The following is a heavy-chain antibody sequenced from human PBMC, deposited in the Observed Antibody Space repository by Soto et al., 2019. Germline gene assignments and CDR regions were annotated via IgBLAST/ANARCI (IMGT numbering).Heavy chain of an antibody. V-gene: IGHV1-3*01. CDR1: GYTFTSYA. Sequence: QVQLVQSGAEVKKPGASVKVSCKASGYTFTSYAMHWVRQAPGQRLEWMGWINAGNGNTKYSQKFQGRVTITRDTSGSTAYMELSSLRSEETAVYYCASEYCGGDCYSAARYGMDVWGQGTTVTVSS. CDR3: ASEYCGGDCYSAARYGMDV. CDR2: INAGNGNT. J-gene: IGHJ6*02. D-gene: IGHD2-21*02.